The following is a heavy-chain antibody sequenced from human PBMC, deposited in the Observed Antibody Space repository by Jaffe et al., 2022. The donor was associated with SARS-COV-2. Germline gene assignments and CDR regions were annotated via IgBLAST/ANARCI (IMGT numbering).Heavy chain of an antibody. V-gene: IGHV1-3*01. CDR3: ARWWLPAGRAHCSGGSCYHYYYMDV. CDR2: INGGNGNT. CDR1: GYAFTSYV. D-gene: IGHD2-15*01. J-gene: IGHJ6*03. Sequence: QVQLVQSGAEVKKPGASVKVSCKASGYAFTSYVIHWVRQAPGQTLEWMGWINGGNGNTKYSQKFQGRVTITRDTSASTAYVEVSSLRSEDTAVYYCARWWLPAGRAHCSGGSCYHYYYMDVWGKGTTVTVSS.